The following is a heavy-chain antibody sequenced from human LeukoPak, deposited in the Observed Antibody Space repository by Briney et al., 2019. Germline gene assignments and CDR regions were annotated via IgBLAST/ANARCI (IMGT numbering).Heavy chain of an antibody. CDR2: IYRSGST. D-gene: IGHD2-2*01. J-gene: IGHJ6*03. V-gene: IGHV4-38-2*02. Sequence: SETLSLTCTVSGYSISSGYYWVWIRQTPGKGLEWIGSIYRSGSTNYNPSLKSRVTISVDTSKNQFSLKVNSVTAADMALYYCARGDCSSTICYSPMDVWGKGTTVTVSS. CDR1: GYSISSGYY. CDR3: ARGDCSSTICYSPMDV.